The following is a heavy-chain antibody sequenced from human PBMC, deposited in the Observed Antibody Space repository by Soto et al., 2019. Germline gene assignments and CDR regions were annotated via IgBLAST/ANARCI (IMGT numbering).Heavy chain of an antibody. CDR1: GFTFSSYA. Sequence: RLSCAASGFTFSSYAMSWVRQAPGKGLEWVSAISGSGGSTYYADSVKGRFTISRDNSKNTLYLQMNSLRAEDTAVYYCAKDRDSSRVFDYWGQGTLVTVSS. J-gene: IGHJ4*02. V-gene: IGHV3-23*01. CDR3: AKDRDSSRVFDY. CDR2: ISGSGGST. D-gene: IGHD2-21*02.